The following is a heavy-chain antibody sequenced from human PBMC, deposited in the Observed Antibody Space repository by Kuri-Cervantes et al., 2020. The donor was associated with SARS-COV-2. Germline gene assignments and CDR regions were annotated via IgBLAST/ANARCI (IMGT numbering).Heavy chain of an antibody. V-gene: IGHV4-59*01. J-gene: IGHJ5*02. CDR1: DGSISNYY. CDR3: ARGGTYYYDRSGSDWFDP. CDR2: IYHSGST. Sequence: SETLSLTCTVSDGSISNYYWSWIRQPPGKGLEWIGYIYHSGSTNYNPSLNSRVTISIDTSKNQFALRLSTATAADTAVYYCARGGTYYYDRSGSDWFDPWGQGTLVTVSS. D-gene: IGHD3-22*01.